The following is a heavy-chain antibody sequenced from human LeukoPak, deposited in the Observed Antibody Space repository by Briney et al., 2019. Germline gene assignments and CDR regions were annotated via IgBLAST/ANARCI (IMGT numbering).Heavy chain of an antibody. CDR1: GGSISSGSYY. Sequence: PSETLSLTCTVSGGSISSGSYYWGYIRQPPQKGLEWIGSVYYSGGTYYNPSLKSRVTISVDTSKNQFSLKLSSVTAADTAVYYCARQGLWELPTFDSWGQGTLVSVSS. D-gene: IGHD1-26*01. CDR2: VYYSGGT. V-gene: IGHV4-39*01. J-gene: IGHJ4*02. CDR3: ARQGLWELPTFDS.